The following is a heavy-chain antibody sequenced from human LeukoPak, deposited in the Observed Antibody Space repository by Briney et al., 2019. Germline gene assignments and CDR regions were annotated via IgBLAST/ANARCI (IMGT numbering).Heavy chain of an antibody. CDR2: IYPGDSDT. Sequence: GESLKISCKGSGYSFTSYWIGWVRQMPGKGLEWMGIIYPGDSDTRYSPSFQGQVTISADKSISTAYLQWSSLKASDTAMYYCARSTYYDFWSGQLSGAFDIWGQGTMVTVSS. V-gene: IGHV5-51*01. D-gene: IGHD3-3*01. J-gene: IGHJ3*02. CDR3: ARSTYYDFWSGQLSGAFDI. CDR1: GYSFTSYW.